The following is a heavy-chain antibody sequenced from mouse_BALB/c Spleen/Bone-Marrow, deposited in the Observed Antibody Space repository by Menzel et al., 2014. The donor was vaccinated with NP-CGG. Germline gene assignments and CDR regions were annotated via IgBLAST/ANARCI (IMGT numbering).Heavy chain of an antibody. D-gene: IGHD2-12*01. Sequence: QVHVKQSGPGLVAPSQSLSITCTVSGFSLTSYGVHWVRQPPGKGLEWLGVIWAGGSTNYNSALMSGLSISKDNSKSQVFSKMNSLQTDDTAMYYCARDYDEWFAYWGQGTLVTVSA. CDR2: IWAGGST. V-gene: IGHV2-9*02. CDR3: ARDYDEWFAY. J-gene: IGHJ3*01. CDR1: GFSLTSYG.